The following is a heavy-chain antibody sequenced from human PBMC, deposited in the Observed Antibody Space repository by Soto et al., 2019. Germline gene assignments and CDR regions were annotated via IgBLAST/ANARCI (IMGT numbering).Heavy chain of an antibody. D-gene: IGHD6-13*01. CDR3: TTRSSWYGNYYYYGMDV. V-gene: IGHV3-49*04. Sequence: LRLSCTASGFTFGDYAMSWVRQAPGKGLEWVGFIRSKAYGGTTEYAASVKGRFTISRDDSKSIAYLQMNSLKTEDTAVYYCTTRSSWYGNYYYYGMDVWGQGTTVTVSS. CDR2: IRSKAYGGTT. J-gene: IGHJ6*02. CDR1: GFTFGDYA.